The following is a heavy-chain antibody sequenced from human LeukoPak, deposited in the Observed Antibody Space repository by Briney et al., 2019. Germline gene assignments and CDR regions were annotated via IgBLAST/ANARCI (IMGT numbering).Heavy chain of an antibody. D-gene: IGHD4-23*01. CDR1: GYSFTSYW. J-gene: IGHJ2*01. V-gene: IGHV5-51*01. Sequence: GESLKISCKGSGYSFTSYWIGWVRQMPGKGLEWMGIIYPGDSNTRYSPSFQGQVTVSADKSINTAYVQWSSLKASDTAMYYCARRVVNNRNWYFNLWGRGTLVTVSS. CDR3: ARRVVNNRNWYFNL. CDR2: IYPGDSNT.